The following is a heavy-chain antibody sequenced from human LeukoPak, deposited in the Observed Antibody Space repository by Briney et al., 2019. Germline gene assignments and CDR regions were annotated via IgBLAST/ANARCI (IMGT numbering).Heavy chain of an antibody. V-gene: IGHV3-30-3*01. CDR1: GFTFCSYA. J-gene: IGHJ3*02. CDR2: ISYDGSNK. Sequence: GRSLRLSCAAYGFTFCSYAMHWVRQAPGKGLEWVAVISYDGSNKYYADSVKGRSTISRDNSKNTLYLQMNSLRAEDTAVYYCARSLNWNDAAFDIWGQGTMVTVSS. CDR3: ARSLNWNDAAFDI. D-gene: IGHD1-20*01.